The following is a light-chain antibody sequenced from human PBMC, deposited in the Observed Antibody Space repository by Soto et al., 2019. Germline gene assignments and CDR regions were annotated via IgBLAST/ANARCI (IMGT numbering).Light chain of an antibody. V-gene: IGKV3-15*01. CDR1: QSVSPN. CDR3: QQYNNWPPRT. CDR2: GAS. J-gene: IGKJ2*01. Sequence: EIVMTQSPATLSVSPGERATLSCRASQSVSPNLAWYQQKPGQAPRLLIYGASTRATGIPARFSGSGSGTEFTLTISSLQSEDFAVYYCQQYNNWPPRTFGQGTKLEIK.